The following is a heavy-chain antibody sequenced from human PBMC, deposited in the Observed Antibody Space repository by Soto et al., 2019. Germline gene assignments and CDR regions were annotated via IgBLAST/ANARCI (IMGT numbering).Heavy chain of an antibody. CDR2: IKQDGSEK. V-gene: IGHV3-7*03. Sequence: EVQLVESGGGLVQPGGYLRLSCAASGFTLNSYWMSWIRQAPGKGLEWVANIKQDGSEKYYVNSVGGRFTISRDNAKNALYLQMNRLRVEDAAVYYCAREKGIAVAGYDYWGQGTMVSVSS. D-gene: IGHD6-19*01. CDR1: GFTLNSYW. J-gene: IGHJ4*02. CDR3: AREKGIAVAGYDY.